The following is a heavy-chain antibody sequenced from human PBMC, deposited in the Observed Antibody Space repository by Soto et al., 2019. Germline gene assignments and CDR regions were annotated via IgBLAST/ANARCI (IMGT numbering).Heavy chain of an antibody. D-gene: IGHD4-17*01. CDR2: VYYRGRS. CDR3: VSQRTTVPTQAYFDY. J-gene: IGHJ4*02. CDR1: GGSVTNSSYY. V-gene: IGHV4-39*01. Sequence: SETLSLTCTVSGGSVTNSSYYWGWIRQSPGKGLEWIGSVYYRGRSYSKSSVKSRVTISVDTSKNRFSLSLNSVTASDTAVYFCVSQRTTVPTQAYFDYWGPGXLVTVYS.